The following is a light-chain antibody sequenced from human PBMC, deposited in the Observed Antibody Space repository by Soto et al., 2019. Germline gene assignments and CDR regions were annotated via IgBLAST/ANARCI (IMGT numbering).Light chain of an antibody. Sequence: DIQMTQSPSSLSASVGDRVTITCRASQYISHYLNWYRRKPGEAPKLLIFAASTLHSGVASRFSGSGSGTDFTLTISSLQPEDFATYYCQQSWSVPLTFGGGTKVEIK. CDR2: AAS. CDR3: QQSWSVPLT. V-gene: IGKV1-39*01. CDR1: QYISHY. J-gene: IGKJ4*01.